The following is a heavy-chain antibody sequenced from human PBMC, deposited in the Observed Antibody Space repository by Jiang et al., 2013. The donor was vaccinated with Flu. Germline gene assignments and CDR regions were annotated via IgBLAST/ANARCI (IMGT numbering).Heavy chain of an antibody. CDR3: ARSPPRTVTFDYYYYGMDV. V-gene: IGHV3-21*01. D-gene: IGHD4-17*01. CDR2: ISSSSSYI. CDR1: GFTFSSYS. J-gene: IGHJ6*02. Sequence: GLVKPGGSLRLSCAASGFTFSSYSMNWVRQAPGKGLEWVSSISSSSSYIYYADSVKGRFTISRDNAKNSLYLQMNSLRAEDTAVYYCARSPPRTVTFDYYYYGMDVWGQGTTVTVSS.